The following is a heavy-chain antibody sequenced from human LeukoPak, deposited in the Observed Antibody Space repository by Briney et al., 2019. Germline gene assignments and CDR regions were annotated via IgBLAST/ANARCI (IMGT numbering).Heavy chain of an antibody. CDR3: ARGERKYYYGSGSYYPT. CDR1: GGTFSSYA. CDR2: IIPIFGTA. D-gene: IGHD3-10*01. Sequence: SVKVSCKASGGTFSSYAISWVRQAPRQGLEWVGGIIPIFGTANYAQKFQGRVTITTDESTSTAYMELSSLRSEDTAVYYCARGERKYYYGSGSYYPTWGQGTLVTVSS. V-gene: IGHV1-69*05. J-gene: IGHJ5*02.